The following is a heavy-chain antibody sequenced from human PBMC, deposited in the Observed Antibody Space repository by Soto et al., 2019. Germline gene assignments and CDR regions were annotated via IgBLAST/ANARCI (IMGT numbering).Heavy chain of an antibody. D-gene: IGHD3-10*01. J-gene: IGHJ6*02. V-gene: IGHV1-18*01. Sequence: QVQLVQSGAEVKKPGASVKVSCKASGYTFTSYGISWVRQAPGQGLEWMGWISAYNGNTNYAQKLQGRVTMTTDTSXXTAYMELRSLRSDDTAVYYCARSVRGVNYYYGMDVWGQGTTVTVSS. CDR1: GYTFTSYG. CDR2: ISAYNGNT. CDR3: ARSVRGVNYYYGMDV.